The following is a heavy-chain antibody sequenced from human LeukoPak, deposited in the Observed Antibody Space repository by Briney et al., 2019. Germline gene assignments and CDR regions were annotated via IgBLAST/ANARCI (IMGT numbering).Heavy chain of an antibody. CDR1: EFTFSGFW. D-gene: IGHD4-11*01. J-gene: IGHJ5*02. CDR3: ARVDDEAYSNYVYP. V-gene: IGHV3-7*01. Sequence: GGSLRLSCAASEFTFSGFWMNWVRQAPGEGLQWVGNIRQDGRQTHYSDAVQGRFTISRDNAQKSLYLQMNSLGPEDTAVYYCARVDDEAYSNYVYPWGQGTLVTVSS. CDR2: IRQDGRQT.